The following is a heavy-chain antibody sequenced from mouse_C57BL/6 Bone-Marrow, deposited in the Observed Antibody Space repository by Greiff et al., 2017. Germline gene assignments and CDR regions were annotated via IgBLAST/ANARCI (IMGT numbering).Heavy chain of an antibody. Sequence: QVQLQQPGAELVRPGTSVKLSCKASGYTFTSYWMHWVKQRPGQGLEWIGEIDPSDSYTNYNQKFKGKATLTVDTSSSTAYMQLSSLTSEDSAVYYCARRDYGGYWGQGTTLTVSS. CDR1: GYTFTSYW. V-gene: IGHV1-59*01. CDR3: ARRDYGGY. D-gene: IGHD1-2*01. CDR2: IDPSDSYT. J-gene: IGHJ2*01.